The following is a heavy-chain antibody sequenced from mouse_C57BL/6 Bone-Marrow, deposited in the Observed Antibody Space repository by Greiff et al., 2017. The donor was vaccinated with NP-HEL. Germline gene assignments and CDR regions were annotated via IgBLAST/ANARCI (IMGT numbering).Heavy chain of an antibody. Sequence: EVQGVESGTVLARPGASVKMSCKTSGYTFTTYWMHWVKQRPGQGLEWIGAIHPGNSDTSYNQKFKGKAKLTAVTSASTAYMELSSLTNEDSAVYYCTSISHYYCYYSYAMDYWGQGTSVTVSA. CDR2: IHPGNSDT. D-gene: IGHD2-3*01. V-gene: IGHV1-5*01. CDR1: GYTFTTYW. CDR3: TSISHYYCYYSYAMDY. J-gene: IGHJ4*01.